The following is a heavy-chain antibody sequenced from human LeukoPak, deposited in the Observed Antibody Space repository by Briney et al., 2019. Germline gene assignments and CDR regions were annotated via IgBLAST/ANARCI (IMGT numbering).Heavy chain of an antibody. CDR1: GYTFTSYG. J-gene: IGHJ5*02. V-gene: IGHV1-18*04. Sequence: GASVKVSCKASGYTFTSYGISWVRQAPGQGLEWMGWISAYNDNTDYAQKLQGRVTMTTDTSTSTAYMELRSLRSDDTAVYYCARGRLAYCGGDCYWFDPWGQGTLVTVSS. D-gene: IGHD2-21*02. CDR2: ISAYNDNT. CDR3: ARGRLAYCGGDCYWFDP.